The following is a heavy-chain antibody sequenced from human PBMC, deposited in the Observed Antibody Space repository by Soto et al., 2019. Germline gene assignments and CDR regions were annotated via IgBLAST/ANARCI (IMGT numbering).Heavy chain of an antibody. D-gene: IGHD3-10*01. CDR1: GYSFSGYD. CDR3: ARDSGAALYGEDALDI. Sequence: GPEVKKPGASVRVSCKASGYSFSGYDITWVRQAPGQGLERLGWVSTSIVSTMSAENLQGRLTMTTDTSTTTVYMELRGLRSDDTAVYYCARDSGAALYGEDALDIWGQGTMVSVSS. CDR2: VSTSIVST. J-gene: IGHJ3*02. V-gene: IGHV1-18*04.